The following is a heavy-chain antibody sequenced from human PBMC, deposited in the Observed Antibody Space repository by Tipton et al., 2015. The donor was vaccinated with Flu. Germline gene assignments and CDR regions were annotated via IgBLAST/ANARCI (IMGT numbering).Heavy chain of an antibody. CDR2: IYYIGTT. CDR1: GGPITSGADY. D-gene: IGHD4-17*01. Sequence: TLSLTCTVSGGPITSGADYWSWIRQHPGKGLEWIGHIYYIGTTNYNPSLKSRVTISMDTSKNQFSLKLSSMTAADTAVYYCARMEWTVTTPRYFDHWGRGTLVTVSS. J-gene: IGHJ2*01. CDR3: ARMEWTVTTPRYFDH. V-gene: IGHV4-31*03.